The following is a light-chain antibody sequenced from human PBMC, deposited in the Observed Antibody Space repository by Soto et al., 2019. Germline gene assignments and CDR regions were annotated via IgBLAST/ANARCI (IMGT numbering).Light chain of an antibody. CDR2: DVN. Sequence: QSVLTQPASVSGSPGQSITISCTGTSSDVGGYNYVSWYQQNPGKAPKLMIYDVNNRPSGFSYRFSGSKSGNTASLTISGLQAEDEADYYCSSYTSSSTRVFGTGTKVTV. J-gene: IGLJ1*01. CDR1: SSDVGGYNY. V-gene: IGLV2-14*01. CDR3: SSYTSSSTRV.